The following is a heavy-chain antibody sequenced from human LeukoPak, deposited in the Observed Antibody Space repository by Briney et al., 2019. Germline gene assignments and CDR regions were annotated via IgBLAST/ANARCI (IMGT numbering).Heavy chain of an antibody. Sequence: AGGSLRLSCAASGFTYSGYDMHWVRQPTGKGLEWVSAIGIAGDTYYPGSVKGRFTMSRENAKNSLYLQMNSLRAGDTAVYYCAKPDTETDIVLVLAAPPPLDYWDQGTLVTVSS. V-gene: IGHV3-13*04. D-gene: IGHD2-15*01. CDR1: GFTYSGYD. J-gene: IGHJ4*02. CDR3: AKPDTETDIVLVLAAPPPLDY. CDR2: IGIAGDT.